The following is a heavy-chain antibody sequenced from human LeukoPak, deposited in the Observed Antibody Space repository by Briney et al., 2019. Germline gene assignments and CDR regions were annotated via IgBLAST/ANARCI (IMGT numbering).Heavy chain of an antibody. Sequence: GESLKISCKGSGYSFTSYWIGWVRQMPGKGLEWMGIIYPGDSDTRYSPSFQGQVTISADKSISTAYLQWSSLKASDTAMYYCARSDWAGGSYSPPDYFQHWGQGTLVTVSS. D-gene: IGHD1-26*01. J-gene: IGHJ1*01. CDR3: ARSDWAGGSYSPPDYFQH. CDR2: IYPGDSDT. CDR1: GYSFTSYW. V-gene: IGHV5-51*01.